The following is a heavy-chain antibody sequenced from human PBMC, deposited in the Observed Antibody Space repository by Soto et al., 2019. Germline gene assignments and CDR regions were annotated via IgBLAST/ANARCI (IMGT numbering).Heavy chain of an antibody. CDR2: ISYDGTKE. Sequence: GGSLRLSCAASGFSFSSYDMQWVRQAPGMALEWVALISYDGTKENYADSVRGRFTISRGNSKNTLYMQMNSLRVDDTALYYCARGHMVRGFIDGNWFDPWGQGTLVTVSS. CDR1: GFSFSSYD. J-gene: IGHJ5*02. CDR3: ARGHMVRGFIDGNWFDP. D-gene: IGHD3-10*01. V-gene: IGHV3-33*05.